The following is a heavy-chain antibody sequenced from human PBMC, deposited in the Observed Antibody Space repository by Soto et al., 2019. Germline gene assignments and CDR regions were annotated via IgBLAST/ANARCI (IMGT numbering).Heavy chain of an antibody. V-gene: IGHV3-11*06. CDR3: ARVSIAAAMKSPSKYYFDY. Sequence: GGSLRLSCAASGFTFSDYYMSWIRQAPGKGLEWVSYISSSSSYTNYADSVKGRFTISRDNAKNSLYLQMNSLRAEDTAVYYCARVSIAAAMKSPSKYYFDYWGQGTLVTVSS. D-gene: IGHD6-13*01. J-gene: IGHJ4*02. CDR1: GFTFSDYY. CDR2: ISSSSSYT.